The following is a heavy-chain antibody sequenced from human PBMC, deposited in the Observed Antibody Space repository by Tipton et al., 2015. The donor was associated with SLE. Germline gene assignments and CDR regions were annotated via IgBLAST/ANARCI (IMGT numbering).Heavy chain of an antibody. J-gene: IGHJ3*02. CDR2: IYYSGST. CDR3: AREEFGDAFDI. D-gene: IGHD3-10*01. Sequence: TLSLTCAVYGGSFSGYYWSWIRQPPGKGLEWIGYIYYSGSTYYNPSLKSRVTISVDTSKNQFSLKLSPVTAADTAVYYCAREEFGDAFDIWGQGTMVTVSS. V-gene: IGHV4-30-4*01. CDR1: GGSFSGYY.